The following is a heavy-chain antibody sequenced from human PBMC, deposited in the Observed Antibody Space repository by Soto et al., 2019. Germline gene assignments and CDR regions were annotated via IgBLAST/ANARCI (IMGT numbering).Heavy chain of an antibody. J-gene: IGHJ6*01. CDR2: VSYSGDT. V-gene: IGHV4-39*02. CDR1: GDSISSSSFY. CDR3: ARDRPLHPSYHNYAMDV. D-gene: IGHD2-15*01. Sequence: SETLSLTCSVSGDSISSSSFYWAWIRQPPGKGLEWIATVSYSGDTYYTPSLKSRLTMSVDTSKNQFSLRLSSVTAAADTAVYYCARDRPLHPSYHNYAMDVWGQGITVTVSS.